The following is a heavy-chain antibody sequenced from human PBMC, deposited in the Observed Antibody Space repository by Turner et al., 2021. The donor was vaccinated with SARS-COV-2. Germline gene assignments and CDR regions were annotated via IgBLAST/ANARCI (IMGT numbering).Heavy chain of an antibody. Sequence: EVQLVESGGGLVQPGGSLRLSCAASGFTFSNYNLTWVRQAQGKGLEWVSYISSSRRTIYYADSVKGRFTISRDNAKNSLYLQMNSLRDEDTAVYYCARDGGWFGELLDYWGQGTLVTVSS. V-gene: IGHV3-48*02. CDR2: ISSSRRTI. J-gene: IGHJ4*02. CDR1: GFTFSNYN. D-gene: IGHD3-10*01. CDR3: ARDGGWFGELLDY.